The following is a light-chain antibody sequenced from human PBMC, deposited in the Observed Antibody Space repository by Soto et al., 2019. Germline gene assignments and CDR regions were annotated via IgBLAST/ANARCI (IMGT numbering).Light chain of an antibody. J-gene: IGKJ1*01. CDR3: QQYNSFMWT. Sequence: NKMSHSLSTLSATVGDRVTMTCRASQSISSWLAWYQQKPGKAPKLLIYDASSLESGVPSRFSGSGSGTEFTLTISSLQPDDFATYYCQQYNSFMWTFGQGAKVDI. CDR1: QSISSW. V-gene: IGKV1-5*01. CDR2: DAS.